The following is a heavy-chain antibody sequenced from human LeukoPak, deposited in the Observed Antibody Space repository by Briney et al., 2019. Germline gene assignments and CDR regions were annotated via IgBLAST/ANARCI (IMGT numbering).Heavy chain of an antibody. V-gene: IGHV3-53*01. CDR1: GFTVSNNF. CDR3: ARGSGSH. Sequence: GGSLRLSCAASGFTVSNNFLSWVRQAPGKGLEWISLIYSGGSIDYADSVKDRFTISRDNSRNTLYLQMNSLRAEDTAVYYCARGSGSHWGQGTLVTVSS. CDR2: IYSGGSI. D-gene: IGHD3-10*01. J-gene: IGHJ4*02.